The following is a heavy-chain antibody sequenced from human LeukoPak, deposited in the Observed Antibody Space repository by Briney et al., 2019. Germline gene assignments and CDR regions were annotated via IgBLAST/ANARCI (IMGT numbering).Heavy chain of an antibody. D-gene: IGHD5-18*01. Sequence: SVKVSCKASGGTFSSYAISWVRQAPGQGLEWMGRIIPILGIANYAQKFQGRVTITADKSTSTAYMELSSLRSEDTAVYYCARGRYSCGYAWYFDLWGRGTLVTVSS. J-gene: IGHJ2*01. CDR1: GGTFSSYA. CDR3: ARGRYSCGYAWYFDL. V-gene: IGHV1-69*04. CDR2: IIPILGIA.